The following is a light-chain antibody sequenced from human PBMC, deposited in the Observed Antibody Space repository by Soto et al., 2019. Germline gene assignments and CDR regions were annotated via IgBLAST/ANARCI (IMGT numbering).Light chain of an antibody. CDR3: SSYAGNVWV. V-gene: IGLV2-8*01. CDR1: SSDVGGYNY. CDR2: EVS. J-gene: IGLJ3*02. Sequence: QSALTQPPSASGSPGQSVTISCTGTSSDVGGYNYVSWYQQHPGKAPKLMIYEVSKRPSGVPDRFSGSKSGNTASLTVSGLQAEDEAEYYCSSYAGNVWVFGGGTKLTVL.